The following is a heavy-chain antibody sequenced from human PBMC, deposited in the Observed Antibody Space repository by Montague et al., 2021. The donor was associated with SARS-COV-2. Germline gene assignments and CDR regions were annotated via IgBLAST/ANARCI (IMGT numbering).Heavy chain of an antibody. CDR3: ARTYYDILTGYYNRGAFHI. CDR2: IYYSGST. Sequence: SETLSLTCTVSGGSISSYYWSWIRQPPGKGLEWIGYIYYSGSTNXNPSLKSRVTISVDTSKNQFSLKLSSVTAADTAVYYCARTYYDILTGYYNRGAFHIWGQETMVTVSS. V-gene: IGHV4-59*08. D-gene: IGHD3-9*01. J-gene: IGHJ3*02. CDR1: GGSISSYY.